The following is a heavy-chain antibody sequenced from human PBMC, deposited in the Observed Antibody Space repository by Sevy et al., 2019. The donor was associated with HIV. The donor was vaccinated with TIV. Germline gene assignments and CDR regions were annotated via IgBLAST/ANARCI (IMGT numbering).Heavy chain of an antibody. D-gene: IGHD3-3*01. CDR3: ARGGDGVVPSPIIGLGPWTEYWYFDL. CDR2: VNHSGST. CDR1: GGSFSGYS. J-gene: IGHJ2*01. V-gene: IGHV4-34*01. Sequence: SETLSLTCAVSGGSFSGYSWDWIRQPPGKGLEWIGEVNHSGSTNYNPSLKSRVTISVDTSKNQFSLKLNFVTAADTAVYYCARGGDGVVPSPIIGLGPWTEYWYFDLWGRGTLVTVSS.